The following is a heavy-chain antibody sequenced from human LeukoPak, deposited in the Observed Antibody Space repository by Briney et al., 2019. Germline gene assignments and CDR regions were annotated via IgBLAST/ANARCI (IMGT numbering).Heavy chain of an antibody. CDR2: ISSNGGSI. J-gene: IGHJ4*02. Sequence: GGSLRLSCAGSGFTFSTYAMHWVRQAPGKGLEYVSGISSNGGSIYYADSVKGRFTISRDNSKNTLYLQMSSLRVEDTAVYYCVKVKGGYCFDYWGQGTLVTVSS. V-gene: IGHV3-64D*09. CDR3: VKVKGGYCFDY. CDR1: GFTFSTYA.